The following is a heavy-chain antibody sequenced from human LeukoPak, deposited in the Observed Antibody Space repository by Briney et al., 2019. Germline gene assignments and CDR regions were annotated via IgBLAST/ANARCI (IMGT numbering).Heavy chain of an antibody. J-gene: IGHJ4*02. CDR3: AMDLRKPVGASD. CDR1: GFTFSDYA. D-gene: IGHD1-26*01. V-gene: IGHV3-30*04. CDR2: ISYDGSWM. Sequence: GGSLRLSCAASGFTFSDYAMHWVRQAPGKGLEWVAVISYDGSWMYYADSVKGRFTVSRDNSKSTLYLQMDSPRVEDTAVYYCAMDLRKPVGASDWGQGTLVTVSS.